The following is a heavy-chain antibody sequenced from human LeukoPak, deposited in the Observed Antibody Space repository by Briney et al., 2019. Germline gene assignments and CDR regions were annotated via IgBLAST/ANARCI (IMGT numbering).Heavy chain of an antibody. CDR3: ARDEYYYDSGGSLGY. CDR1: GFTFDDYG. CDR2: INWNGGST. V-gene: IGHV3-20*04. Sequence: GGSLRLSCAASGFTFDDYGMSWVRQAPGKGLEWVSGINWNGGSTGYADSVKGRFTISRDNAKNSLYLQMNSLRAEDTALYYCARDEYYYDSGGSLGYWGQGTLVTVSS. J-gene: IGHJ4*02. D-gene: IGHD3-22*01.